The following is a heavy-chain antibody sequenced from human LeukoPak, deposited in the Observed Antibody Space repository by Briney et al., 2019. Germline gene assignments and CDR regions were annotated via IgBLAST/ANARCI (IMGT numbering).Heavy chain of an antibody. Sequence: GGSLRLSCAASGFTFSSYAMSWVRQAPGKGLEWVSVISGSGGSTYYADSVKGRFTISRDNSKNTLYLQMNSLRVEDTAVYYCARDIAVAGTVYFVYSGQGTLVTVSS. CDR2: ISGSGGST. V-gene: IGHV3-23*01. J-gene: IGHJ4*02. CDR1: GFTFSSYA. CDR3: ARDIAVAGTVYFVY. D-gene: IGHD6-19*01.